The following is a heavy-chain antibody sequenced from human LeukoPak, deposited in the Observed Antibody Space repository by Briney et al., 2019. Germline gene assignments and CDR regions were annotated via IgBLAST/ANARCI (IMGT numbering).Heavy chain of an antibody. Sequence: PSETLSLTCTVPGGSISSYYWSWIRQPPGKGLEWIGYIYYSGSTNYNPSLKSRVTISVDTSKNQFSLKLSSVTAADTAVYYCARGQTGAAAREDYMDVWGKGTTVTISS. CDR1: GGSISSYY. CDR3: ARGQTGAAAREDYMDV. V-gene: IGHV4-59*01. D-gene: IGHD6-13*01. CDR2: IYYSGST. J-gene: IGHJ6*03.